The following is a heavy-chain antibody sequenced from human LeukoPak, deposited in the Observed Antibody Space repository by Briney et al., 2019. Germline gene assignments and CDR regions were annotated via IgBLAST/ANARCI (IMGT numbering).Heavy chain of an antibody. CDR2: IYYSGST. J-gene: IGHJ6*03. V-gene: IGHV4-59*11. D-gene: IGHD3-3*01. CDR3: ARGGGVVIHMDV. CDR1: GGSISSHY. Sequence: SETLSLTGTVSGGSISSHYWSWIRQPPEKGLEWIGYIYYSGSTNYNPSLKSRVTISVDTSKNQFSLQLSSVTAADTAVYYCARGGGVVIHMDVWGKGTTVTVSS.